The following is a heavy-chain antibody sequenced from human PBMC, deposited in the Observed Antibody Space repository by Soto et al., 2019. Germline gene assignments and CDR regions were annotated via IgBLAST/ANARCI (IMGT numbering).Heavy chain of an antibody. D-gene: IGHD3-3*01. J-gene: IGHJ5*02. CDR1: GYTFTSYG. Sequence: GASVKVSCKASGYTFTSYGISWVRQAPGQGLEWMGWISAYNGNTNYAQKLQGRVTMTTDTSTSTAYMELRSLRSDDTAVYYCARKDDFWSGSVWFDPWGQGTLVTVSS. V-gene: IGHV1-18*04. CDR3: ARKDDFWSGSVWFDP. CDR2: ISAYNGNT.